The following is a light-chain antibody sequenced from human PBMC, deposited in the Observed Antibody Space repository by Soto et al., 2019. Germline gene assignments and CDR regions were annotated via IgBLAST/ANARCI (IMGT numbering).Light chain of an antibody. V-gene: IGKV3-20*01. CDR1: QKISSTV. CDR2: GAS. Sequence: EIVLTQSPGTLSLSPVERASLSFRASQKISSTVLAWYQQKPGQAPRLLIYGASSRTTGIPDRFSGSGSGTDFTLTISRLEPEDFAMYYCQQCGGSPTFGQGTKGDIK. J-gene: IGKJ1*01. CDR3: QQCGGSPT.